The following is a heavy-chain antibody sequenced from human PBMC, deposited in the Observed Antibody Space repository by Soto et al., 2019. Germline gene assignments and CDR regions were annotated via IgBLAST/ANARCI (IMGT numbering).Heavy chain of an antibody. CDR1: GGTFSSYT. D-gene: IGHD5-18*01. CDR3: ARVIQDTAMVIEYFQH. J-gene: IGHJ1*01. CDR2: IIPILGIA. Sequence: ASVKVSCKASGGTFSSYTISWVRQAPGQGLEWMGRIIPILGIANYAQKFQGRVTITADKSTSTAYMELSSLRSEDTAVYYCARVIQDTAMVIEYFQHWGQGTLVTVSS. V-gene: IGHV1-69*02.